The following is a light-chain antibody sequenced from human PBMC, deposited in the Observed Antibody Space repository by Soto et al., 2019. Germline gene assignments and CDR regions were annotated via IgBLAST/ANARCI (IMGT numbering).Light chain of an antibody. Sequence: QSVLTQPASVSGSPGQSITISCTGTSSDIGAYDYVSWFQHHPGKAPKLMIYEIDNRPSGVSNRFSGSKSGNTASLTISRLQAEDEAIYFCSSYTRTNTRVFGGGTKVTVL. J-gene: IGLJ3*02. V-gene: IGLV2-14*01. CDR2: EID. CDR3: SSYTRTNTRV. CDR1: SSDIGAYDY.